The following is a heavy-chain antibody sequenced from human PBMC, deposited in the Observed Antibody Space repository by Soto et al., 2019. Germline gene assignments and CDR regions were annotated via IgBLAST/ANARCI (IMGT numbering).Heavy chain of an antibody. Sequence: EMQLVESGGGLVQPGGTLRLSCAASGFTFSDSWMNWVRQAPGKGLEWVANIKADGSEKYYVDSVKGPFTISRDNAKNALYLQMDSLRADDTAVYYSASPGRVLEPLTGWGQGTLVTVSS. J-gene: IGHJ4*02. D-gene: IGHD1-1*01. CDR1: GFTFSDSW. V-gene: IGHV3-7*05. CDR2: IKADGSEK. CDR3: ASPGRVLEPLTG.